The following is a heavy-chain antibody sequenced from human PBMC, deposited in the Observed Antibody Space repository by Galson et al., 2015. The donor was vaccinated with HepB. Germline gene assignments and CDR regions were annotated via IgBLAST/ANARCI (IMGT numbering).Heavy chain of an antibody. V-gene: IGHV4-39*01. CDR1: GGSISSGNYY. J-gene: IGHJ4*02. CDR2: LYYSGIT. Sequence: QVQLQESGPGLVKPSETLSLTCTVSGGSISSGNYYWGRVRQPPGKGLEWIGTLYYSGITYYNPSLKSRVTISADTSKNQFSLRLTSVTAADTAVYYCARHAPSPRSYGGEGLDYWGQGTLVTVSS. CDR3: ARHAPSPRSYGGEGLDY. D-gene: IGHD4-23*01.